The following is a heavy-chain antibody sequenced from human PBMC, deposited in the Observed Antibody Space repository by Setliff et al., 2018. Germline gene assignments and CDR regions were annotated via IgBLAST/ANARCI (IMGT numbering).Heavy chain of an antibody. D-gene: IGHD2-2*01. J-gene: IGHJ3*02. CDR3: ARDQKGVVPAAMKAFDI. V-gene: IGHV4-59*01. CDR2: IYYSGNSNYDT. CDR1: GGSINSYY. Sequence: PSETLSLTCIVSGGSINSYYWNWIRQPPGKGLEWIGYIYYSGNSNYDTNYNPSLKSRVTILSDTSKNQFSLILSSVTAADTAVYYCARDQKGVVPAAMKAFDIWGQGTMVTVSS.